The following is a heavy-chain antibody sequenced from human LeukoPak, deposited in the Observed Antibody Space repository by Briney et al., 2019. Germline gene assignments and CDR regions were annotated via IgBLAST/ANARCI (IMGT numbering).Heavy chain of an antibody. CDR1: GFTFNSYS. Sequence: GGSLRLSCEASGFTFNSYSFNWVRQAPGKGLEWISYINSVGGTTFYADSVKGRFTISRDNAKNTLYLQMDSLRAEDAAIYYCARSIMYGDHGEDIWGQGAVVAVSS. J-gene: IGHJ3*02. D-gene: IGHD4-17*01. CDR2: INSVGGTT. V-gene: IGHV3-48*04. CDR3: ARSIMYGDHGEDI.